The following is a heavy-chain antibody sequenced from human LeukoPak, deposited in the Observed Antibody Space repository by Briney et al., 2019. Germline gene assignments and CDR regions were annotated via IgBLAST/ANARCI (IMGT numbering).Heavy chain of an antibody. Sequence: GGSLRLSCAASGFTFSSYAMSWVRQAPGKGLEWVSAISGSGGSTYYADSVKGRFTISRDNSKSTLYLQMNSLRPEDTALYYCARDGGGSGWYAYYFDYWGQGILVTVSS. D-gene: IGHD6-19*01. CDR2: ISGSGGST. CDR1: GFTFSSYA. V-gene: IGHV3-23*01. J-gene: IGHJ4*02. CDR3: ARDGGGSGWYAYYFDY.